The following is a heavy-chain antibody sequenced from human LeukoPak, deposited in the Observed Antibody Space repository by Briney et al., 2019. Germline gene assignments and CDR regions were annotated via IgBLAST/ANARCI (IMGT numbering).Heavy chain of an antibody. CDR2: IIPIFGTA. D-gene: IGHD2-2*01. V-gene: IGHV1-69*05. CDR3: ARDRGYCSSTSCCNHFDY. Sequence: SVKVSCKASGGTFSSYAISWVRQAPGQGLEWMGGIIPIFGTANYAQKFQGRVTITTDESTSTAYMELSSLRSEDTAVYYCARDRGYCSSTSCCNHFDYWGQGTLVTVSS. CDR1: GGTFSSYA. J-gene: IGHJ4*02.